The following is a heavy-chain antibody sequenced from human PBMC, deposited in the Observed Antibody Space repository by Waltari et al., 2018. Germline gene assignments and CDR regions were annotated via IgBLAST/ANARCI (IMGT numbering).Heavy chain of an antibody. CDR2: IYHSGTT. D-gene: IGHD3-3*01. V-gene: IGHV4-34*02. J-gene: IGHJ6*03. CDR1: GGSFNDYY. Sequence: QVQLQQWGAGLLKPSETLSLTCAVYGGSFNDYYWSWIRQPHGKGLEWIGEIYHSGTTNYNPSLKSRVTISVDTSKKLFSLRLTSVTAADTAVYYCARVSSYYDFWSSSSYYYYMDVWDKGTTVTVSS. CDR3: ARVSSYYDFWSSSSYYYYMDV.